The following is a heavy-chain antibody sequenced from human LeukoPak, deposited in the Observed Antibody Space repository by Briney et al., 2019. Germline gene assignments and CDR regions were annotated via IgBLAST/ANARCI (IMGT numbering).Heavy chain of an antibody. V-gene: IGHV4-59*11. CDR2: IYYSGST. D-gene: IGHD3-10*01. CDR3: ARFPRFPWFGESYGADY. CDR1: GGSISSHY. Sequence: SETLSLTCTVSGGSISSHYWSWIRQPPGKGLEWIGYIYYSGSTNYNPSLKSRVTISVDTSKNQFSLKLSSVTAADTAVYYCARFPRFPWFGESYGADYWGQGTLVTVSS. J-gene: IGHJ4*02.